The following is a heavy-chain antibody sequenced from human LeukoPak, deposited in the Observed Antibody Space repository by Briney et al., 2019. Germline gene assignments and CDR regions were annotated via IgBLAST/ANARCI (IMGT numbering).Heavy chain of an antibody. CDR2: TNAYNGNT. Sequence: AAVKVSCKCAGYTFTSYGISWLRQAPAQGLEWMGLTNAYNGNTNYAQKLQGRVTMTTDTSTSTAYMELRSLRSDDTAVYYCARDPAYIVVVGNNWFDPWGKGTLVTVSS. CDR3: ARDPAYIVVVGNNWFDP. J-gene: IGHJ5*02. V-gene: IGHV1-18*01. D-gene: IGHD2-2*01. CDR1: GYTFTSYG.